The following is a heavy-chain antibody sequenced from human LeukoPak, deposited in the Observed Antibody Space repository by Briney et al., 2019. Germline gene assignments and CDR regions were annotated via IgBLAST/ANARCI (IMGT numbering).Heavy chain of an antibody. Sequence: GASVKVSCKASGYTFTGYYMHWVRQAPGQGLEWMGWISAYNGNTNYAQKLRGRVTMTTDTSTSTAYMELRSLRSDDTAVYYCARDGHSSGSFDYWGQGTLVTVSS. D-gene: IGHD6-19*01. CDR2: ISAYNGNT. V-gene: IGHV1-18*04. J-gene: IGHJ4*02. CDR3: ARDGHSSGSFDY. CDR1: GYTFTGYY.